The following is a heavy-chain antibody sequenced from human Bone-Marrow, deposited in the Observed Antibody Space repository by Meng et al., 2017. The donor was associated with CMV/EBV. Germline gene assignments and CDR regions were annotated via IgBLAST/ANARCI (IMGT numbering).Heavy chain of an antibody. Sequence: SCKASGGTFRSSPVSWVRQAPGNGLEWMGGIIPVSGAATYAQKFRGRVTITMDESRSTAYMELTSLGSDDTAVFYCARLNSFGVVIIWGQGTLVTVSS. CDR1: GGTFRSSP. CDR2: IIPVSGAA. D-gene: IGHD3-3*01. J-gene: IGHJ4*02. V-gene: IGHV1-69*05. CDR3: ARLNSFGVVII.